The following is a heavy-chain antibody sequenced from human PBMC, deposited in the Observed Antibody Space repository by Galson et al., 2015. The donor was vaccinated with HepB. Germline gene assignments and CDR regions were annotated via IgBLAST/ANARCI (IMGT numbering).Heavy chain of an antibody. J-gene: IGHJ4*02. CDR3: ARIPSRAMAYYFDY. CDR1: GFTFSDYY. Sequence: SLRLSCAASGFTFSDYYMSWVRQAPRKGLEWLSYISSSSSFTNYADSVKGRFTISRDNAKNSLYLQMNSLRAEDTAVYYCARIPSRAMAYYFDYWGQGTLVTVSS. V-gene: IGHV3-11*06. CDR2: ISSSSSFT. D-gene: IGHD5-18*01.